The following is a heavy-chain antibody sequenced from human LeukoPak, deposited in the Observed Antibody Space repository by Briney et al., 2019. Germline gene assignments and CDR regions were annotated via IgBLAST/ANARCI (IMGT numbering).Heavy chain of an antibody. CDR1: GFTFSKYW. CDR2: INTDGTVT. CDR3: ATKQWLAPPPDS. Sequence: GGSLRLSCAASGFTFSKYWMLWVRQAPGKGLASVSRINTDGTVTTYADSVKGRFTVSRDNADNTMFLQMNSVRDEDTAVYYCATKQWLAPPPDSWGQGTPVTVSS. J-gene: IGHJ4*02. D-gene: IGHD6-19*01. V-gene: IGHV3-74*01.